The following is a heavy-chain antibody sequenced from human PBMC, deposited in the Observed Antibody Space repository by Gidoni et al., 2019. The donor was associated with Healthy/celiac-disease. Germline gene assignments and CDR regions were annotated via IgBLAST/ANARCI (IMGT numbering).Heavy chain of an antibody. CDR3: ARDGGPYYYDSSGSLPFDY. J-gene: IGHJ4*02. CDR1: VGTFSSYA. Sequence: QLQLVQSGAEVKKPGSSVKVSFKASVGTFSSYAISWVRQAPGQGLEWLGGIIPSFGTANYEKKLQGRVTITADESTSTAYRELSSLRSEDTAVDYCARDGGPYYYDSSGSLPFDYWGQGTLVTVSS. CDR2: IIPSFGTA. V-gene: IGHV1-69*01. D-gene: IGHD3-22*01.